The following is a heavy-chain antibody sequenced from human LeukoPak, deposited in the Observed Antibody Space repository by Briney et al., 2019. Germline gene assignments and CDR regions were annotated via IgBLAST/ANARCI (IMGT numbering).Heavy chain of an antibody. CDR1: GGSFSGYY. J-gene: IGHJ3*02. Sequence: SETLSLTCAVYGGSFSGYYWSWIRQPAGKGLEWIGRIYTSGSTNYNPSLKSRVTMSVDTSKNQFSLRLSSVTAADTAVYYCARDNEHYYDSSGYFDAFDIWGQGTMVTVSS. CDR2: IYTSGST. CDR3: ARDNEHYYDSSGYFDAFDI. D-gene: IGHD3-22*01. V-gene: IGHV4-4*07.